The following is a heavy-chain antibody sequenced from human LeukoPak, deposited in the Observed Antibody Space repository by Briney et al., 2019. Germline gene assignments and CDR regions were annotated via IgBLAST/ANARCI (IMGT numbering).Heavy chain of an antibody. D-gene: IGHD3-22*01. CDR2: ISYNGGRK. CDR1: GFRFNTYA. CDR3: ARQEARDYYYEGLDF. J-gene: IGHJ4*02. Sequence: GGSLRLSCVTSGFRFNTYAIHWVRQAPGKGLEWVALISYNGGRKEYADSVKGRFTIDRDNSMNTVYLQMNGLRPDDTAIYFCARQEARDYYYEGLDFWGQGNLVTVSS. V-gene: IGHV3-30*04.